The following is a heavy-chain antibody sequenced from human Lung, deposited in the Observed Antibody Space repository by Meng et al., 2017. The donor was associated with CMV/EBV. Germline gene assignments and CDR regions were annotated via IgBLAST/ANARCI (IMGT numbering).Heavy chain of an antibody. J-gene: IGHJ6*02. Sequence: GGSLRLSCAASGFTFSGYWMTWVRQAPGKGLEWVANIKQDGSEEYYVDSVKGRFTISRDNAKNTLYLQMNSLRAEDTAVYYCATDCTFGSCSHTGYYSYYYGMGVWGQGTAVXVSS. D-gene: IGHD2-15*01. CDR2: IKQDGSEE. CDR1: GFTFSGYW. V-gene: IGHV3-7*01. CDR3: ATDCTFGSCSHTGYYSYYYGMGV.